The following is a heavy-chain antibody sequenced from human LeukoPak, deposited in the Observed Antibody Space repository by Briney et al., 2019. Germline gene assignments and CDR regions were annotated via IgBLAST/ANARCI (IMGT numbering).Heavy chain of an antibody. V-gene: IGHV1-18*01. CDR2: ISAYNGNT. J-gene: IGHJ4*02. D-gene: IGHD1-26*01. CDR1: GYTFTSHG. Sequence: ASVKVSCKASGYTFTSHGISWVRQAPGQGLEWMGWISAYNGNTNYAQKLQGRVTMTTDTSTSTAYMELRSLRSDDTAVYYCAATRVVGALFDYWGQGTLVTVSS. CDR3: AATRVVGALFDY.